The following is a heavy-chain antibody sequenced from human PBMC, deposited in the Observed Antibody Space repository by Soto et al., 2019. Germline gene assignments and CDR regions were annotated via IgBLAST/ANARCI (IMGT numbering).Heavy chain of an antibody. CDR3: AKDPTPISSSWLDAFDI. Sequence: GGSLRLSCAASGFTFSNYGIHWVRQAPGKGLEWVAVISHDGSNKYYADSLKGRFTISRDNSKNTLYLQMNSLRTEDTAVYYCAKDPTPISSSWLDAFDIWGQGTMVTVSS. J-gene: IGHJ3*02. CDR1: GFTFSNYG. CDR2: ISHDGSNK. D-gene: IGHD6-13*01. V-gene: IGHV3-30*18.